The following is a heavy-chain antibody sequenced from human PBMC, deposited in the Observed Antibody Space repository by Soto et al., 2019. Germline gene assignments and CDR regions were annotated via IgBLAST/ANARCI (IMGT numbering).Heavy chain of an antibody. D-gene: IGHD2-15*01. CDR1: GFTFNSYS. V-gene: IGHV3-48*02. J-gene: IGHJ4*02. Sequence: EVHLVESGGGSVQPGGSLRLSCAASGFTFNSYSMHWVRQAPGKGLEWVSYITGSSSAIYYADSVKGRFTISRDNAKNSLTLQVNSLSDEDTAVYYCAGGDYNGGRCYPGLYWGQGTLVSVSS. CDR3: AGGDYNGGRCYPGLY. CDR2: ITGSSSAI.